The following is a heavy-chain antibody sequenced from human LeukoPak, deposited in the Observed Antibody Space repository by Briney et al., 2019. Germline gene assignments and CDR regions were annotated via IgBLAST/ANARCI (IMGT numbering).Heavy chain of an antibody. V-gene: IGHV1-18*01. J-gene: IGHJ6*03. Sequence: ASVKVSCKASGYTFSSYGISWVRQAPGQGLEWMGWISAYTGNTNYAQKLQGRVTMTTDTSTSTAYMELRSLRSDDTAVYYCARSGYSYGRSYYYYMDVWGKGTTVTISS. CDR1: GYTFSSYG. CDR3: ARSGYSYGRSYYYYMDV. CDR2: ISAYTGNT. D-gene: IGHD5-18*01.